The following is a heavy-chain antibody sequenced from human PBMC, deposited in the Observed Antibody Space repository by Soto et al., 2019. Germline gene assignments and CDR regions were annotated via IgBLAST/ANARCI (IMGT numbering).Heavy chain of an antibody. Sequence: GGSLRLSCAASGFTFSSYGMHWVRQAPGKGLEWVAVIWYDGSNKYYADSVKGRFTISRDNSKNTLYLQMNSLRAEDTAVYYCAREYSGYEYPLPGAFDIWGQGTMVTVSS. CDR3: AREYSGYEYPLPGAFDI. J-gene: IGHJ3*02. CDR1: GFTFSSYG. V-gene: IGHV3-33*01. CDR2: IWYDGSNK. D-gene: IGHD5-12*01.